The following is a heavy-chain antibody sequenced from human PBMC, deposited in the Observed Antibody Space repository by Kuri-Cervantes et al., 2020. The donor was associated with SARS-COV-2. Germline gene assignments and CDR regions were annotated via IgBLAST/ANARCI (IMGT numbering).Heavy chain of an antibody. CDR1: GFTFSSYW. CDR2: IKEDGSEK. Sequence: GESLKISCTASGFTFSSYWLIWVRQAPGKGLEWVANIKEDGSEKNYVDSVKGRFTISRDNAKHSLSLQMNSLRVEDTAVYYCARVGTSTGYYFDYWGQGTLVTVSS. CDR3: ARVGTSTGYYFDY. D-gene: IGHD2-2*01. J-gene: IGHJ4*02. V-gene: IGHV3-7*03.